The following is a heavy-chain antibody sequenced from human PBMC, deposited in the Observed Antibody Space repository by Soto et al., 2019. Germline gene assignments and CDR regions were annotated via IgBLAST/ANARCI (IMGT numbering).Heavy chain of an antibody. CDR2: IWYDGSNK. CDR3: ARAGRDCGGDCYSETPLT. CDR1: GFTFSSYG. V-gene: IGHV3-33*01. Sequence: GGSLRLSCAASGFTFSSYGMHWVRQAPGKGLEWVAVIWYDGSNKYYADSVKGRFTISRDNSKNTLYLQMNSLRAEDTAVYYCARAGRDCGGDCYSETPLTWGQGTLVTVSS. D-gene: IGHD2-21*02. J-gene: IGHJ4*02.